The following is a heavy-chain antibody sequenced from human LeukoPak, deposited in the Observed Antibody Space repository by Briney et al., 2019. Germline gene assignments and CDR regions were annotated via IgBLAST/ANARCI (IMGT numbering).Heavy chain of an antibody. CDR3: ARDRGYSSGEDY. V-gene: IGHV3-53*01. Sequence: GGSLRLSCAASGFTVSSNYMSWVRQAPGKGLEWVSVIYSGGSTYYADSVKDRFTISRDNSKNTLYLQMNSLRAEDTAVYYCARDRGYSSGEDYWGQGTLVTVSS. D-gene: IGHD6-19*01. CDR2: IYSGGST. CDR1: GFTVSSNY. J-gene: IGHJ4*02.